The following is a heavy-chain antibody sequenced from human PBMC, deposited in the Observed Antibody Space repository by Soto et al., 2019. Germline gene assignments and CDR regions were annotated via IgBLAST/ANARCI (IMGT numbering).Heavy chain of an antibody. CDR3: ARDTIDSSGYNWFDP. V-gene: IGHV4-39*07. Sequence: SETLSLTCTVSGGSISSSSYYWGWIRQPQGKGLEWIGSIYYSGSTYYNPSLKSRVTISVDTSKNQFSLKLSSVTAADTAVYYCARDTIDSSGYNWFDPWGQGTLVTVSS. CDR1: GGSISSSSYY. J-gene: IGHJ5*02. CDR2: IYYSGST. D-gene: IGHD3-22*01.